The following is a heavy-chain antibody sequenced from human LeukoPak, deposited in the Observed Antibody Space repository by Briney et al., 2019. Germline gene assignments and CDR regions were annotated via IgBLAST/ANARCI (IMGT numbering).Heavy chain of an antibody. CDR2: IRSKANSHAT. J-gene: IGHJ6*02. V-gene: IGHV3-73*01. Sequence: PGGSLKLSCAASGFTFSGSAMHWVRQASGKGLEWVGRIRSKANSHATAYAASVKGRFTISRDDSKNTAYLQMNSLKTEDTAVYYCTGGLITRYGMDVWGQGITVTVSS. CDR1: GFTFSGSA. CDR3: TGGLITRYGMDV. D-gene: IGHD3-22*01.